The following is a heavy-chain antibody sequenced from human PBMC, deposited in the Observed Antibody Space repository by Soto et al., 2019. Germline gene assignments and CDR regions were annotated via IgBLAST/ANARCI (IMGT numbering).Heavy chain of an antibody. Sequence: PSETLSLTCTVSGCSVSSSSCYWCWILQPPGKGLEWIGSIYYSGSTYYNPSLKSRVTISVDTSKNQFSLKLSSVTAADTAVYYCARHCPERVAAITWGYYFAYWGQGALVPVSS. V-gene: IGHV4-39*01. CDR1: GCSVSSSSCY. CDR3: ARHCPERVAAITWGYYFAY. D-gene: IGHD5-12*01. CDR2: IYYSGST. J-gene: IGHJ4*02.